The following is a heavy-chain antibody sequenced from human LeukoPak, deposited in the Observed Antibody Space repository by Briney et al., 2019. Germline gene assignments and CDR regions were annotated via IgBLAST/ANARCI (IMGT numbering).Heavy chain of an antibody. CDR2: VSDTGTT. CDR1: GVSISTSTYY. V-gene: IGHV4-61*03. CDR3: ARGYYEPFQS. J-gene: IGHJ4*02. Sequence: SGTLSLTCNVSGVSISTSTYYWNWIRQSPGTGLEWIGCVSDTGTTKYNPSLKSRVTISVDTSKNHFSLILMSVTAADTAVYYCARGYYEPFQSWGQGTLVTVSS. D-gene: IGHD3-16*01.